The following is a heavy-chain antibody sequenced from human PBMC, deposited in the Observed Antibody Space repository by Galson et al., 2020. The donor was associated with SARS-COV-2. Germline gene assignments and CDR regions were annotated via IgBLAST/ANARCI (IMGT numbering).Heavy chain of an antibody. CDR3: AKDVLYCGGDCYSDDYYYGMDV. Sequence: TGGSLRLSCAASGFTFSNYDMHWARQAPGKGLEWVAVISYDGSNNYYADSVKGRFTISRDNSKNTLYLQMNSLRAEDTAVYYCAKDVLYCGGDCYSDDYYYGMDVWGQGTTVTVSS. V-gene: IGHV3-30*18. D-gene: IGHD2-21*02. CDR2: ISYDGSNN. CDR1: GFTFSNYD. J-gene: IGHJ6*02.